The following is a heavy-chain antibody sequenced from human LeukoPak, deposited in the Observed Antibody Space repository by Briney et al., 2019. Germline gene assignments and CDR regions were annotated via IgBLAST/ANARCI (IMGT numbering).Heavy chain of an antibody. J-gene: IGHJ3*02. Sequence: ASVKVSCKASGGTFSSYAISWVRQAPGQGLEWMGWISAYNGNTNYAQKLQGRVTMTTDTSTSTAYMELRSLRSDDTAVYYCARPKRPYYDSTSDAFDIWGQGTMVTVSS. CDR3: ARPKRPYYDSTSDAFDI. CDR1: GGTFSSYA. D-gene: IGHD3-22*01. V-gene: IGHV1-18*01. CDR2: ISAYNGNT.